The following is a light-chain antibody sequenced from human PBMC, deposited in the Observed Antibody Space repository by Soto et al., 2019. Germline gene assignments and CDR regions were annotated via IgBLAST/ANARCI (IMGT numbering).Light chain of an antibody. CDR1: QSISSY. J-gene: IGKJ1*01. V-gene: IGKV1-39*01. CDR2: AAS. Sequence: DIQMTQSPSSLSASVGDRVTITCRASQSISSYLNWYQQKPGKAPKLLIYAASSLQSGIPSRFSGSGSGTDFTLTISSLQPEDFATYYCQQSYSTPLTLGQGNRVEIK. CDR3: QQSYSTPLT.